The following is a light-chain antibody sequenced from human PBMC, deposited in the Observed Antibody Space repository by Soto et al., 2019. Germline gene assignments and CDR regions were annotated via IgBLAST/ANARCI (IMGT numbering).Light chain of an antibody. CDR1: SSDVGGYDY. Sequence: QSALTQPPSASGSPGQSVAISCTGTSSDVGGYDYVSWFQQHPGKAPKLMIYEVYKRPSGVPDRFSGSKSGNTASLTVSGLQAEDEADYYCSSYTVTNTLVFGGGTKLTVL. V-gene: IGLV2-8*01. CDR3: SSYTVTNTLV. J-gene: IGLJ3*02. CDR2: EVY.